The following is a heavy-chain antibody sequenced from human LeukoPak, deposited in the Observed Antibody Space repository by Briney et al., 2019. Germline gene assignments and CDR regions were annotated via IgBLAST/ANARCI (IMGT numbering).Heavy chain of an antibody. V-gene: IGHV1-18*01. CDR2: IISYYRNT. Sequence: IASIISYYRNTNYSQKLQRRVTMNTDKSTSTAYMELRSRRHDETAVYYCARDRRGGDNFDYWGQGTLVTVSS. D-gene: IGHD2-21*01. CDR3: ARDRRGGDNFDY. J-gene: IGHJ4*02.